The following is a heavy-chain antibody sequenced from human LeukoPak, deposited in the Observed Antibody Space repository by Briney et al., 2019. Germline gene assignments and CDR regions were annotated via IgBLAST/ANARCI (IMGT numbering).Heavy chain of an antibody. CDR1: GFTFSKYD. V-gene: IGHV3-30-3*01. Sequence: PGRSLRLSCVASGFTFSKYDVHWVRQAPGKGLEWVAVIAYDGNNKIYADSVKGRFTISRDNSKNTLYLQMNSLRAEDTAVYYCAKAGYTYYYYYMDVWGKGTTVTVSS. CDR3: AKAGYTYYYYYMDV. J-gene: IGHJ6*03. CDR2: IAYDGNNK. D-gene: IGHD1-1*01.